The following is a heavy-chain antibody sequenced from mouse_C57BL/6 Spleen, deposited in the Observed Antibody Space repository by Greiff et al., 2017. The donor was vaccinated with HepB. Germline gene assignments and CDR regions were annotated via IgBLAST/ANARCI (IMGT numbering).Heavy chain of an antibody. CDR3: ARLSSGYEDY. Sequence: VQLQQPGAELVRPGTSVKLSCKASGYTFTSYWMHWVKQRPGQGLEWIGVIDPSDSYTNYNQKFKGKATLTVDKSSSTAYMQLSSLTSEDSAVYYCARLSSGYEDYWGQGTTLTVSS. D-gene: IGHD3-2*02. CDR1: GYTFTSYW. CDR2: IDPSDSYT. V-gene: IGHV1-59*01. J-gene: IGHJ2*01.